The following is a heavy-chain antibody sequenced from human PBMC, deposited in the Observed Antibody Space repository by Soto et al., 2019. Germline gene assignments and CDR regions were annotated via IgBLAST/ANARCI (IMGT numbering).Heavy chain of an antibody. D-gene: IGHD3-22*01. CDR1: GGSISSYY. CDR3: ARDMRGFYYDRTNWFDP. Sequence: PSETLSLTCTVSGGSISSYYWSWIRQPPGKGLEWIGYIYYSGSTNYNPSLKSRVTISVDTSKNQFSLKLSSVTAADTAVYYCARDMRGFYYDRTNWFDPWGQGTLVTVYS. CDR2: IYYSGST. J-gene: IGHJ5*02. V-gene: IGHV4-59*01.